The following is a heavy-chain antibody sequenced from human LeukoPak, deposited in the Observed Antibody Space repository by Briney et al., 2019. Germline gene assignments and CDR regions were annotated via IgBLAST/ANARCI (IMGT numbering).Heavy chain of an antibody. CDR2: IYYSGST. Sequence: SETLSLTCTVSGGSISSSSYYWGWIRQPPGKGLEWIGSIYYSGSTNYNPSLKSRVTISVDTSKNQFSLKLSSVTAADTAVYYCARDSSGSYSYWGQGTLVTVSS. J-gene: IGHJ4*02. V-gene: IGHV4-39*07. CDR1: GGSISSSSYY. D-gene: IGHD1-26*01. CDR3: ARDSSGSYSY.